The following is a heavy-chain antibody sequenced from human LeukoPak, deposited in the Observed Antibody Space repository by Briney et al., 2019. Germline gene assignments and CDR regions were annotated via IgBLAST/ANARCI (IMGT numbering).Heavy chain of an antibody. V-gene: IGHV1-2*02. CDR2: INPNSGGT. CDR1: GYTFTGYY. Sequence: EASVKVSCKASGYTFTGYYMHWVRQAPGQGLEWMGWINPNSGGTNYAQKFQGRVTMTRDTSISTAYMELSRLGSDGTAVYYCARASGYSSGFGFDPWGQGTLVTVSS. D-gene: IGHD6-19*01. J-gene: IGHJ5*02. CDR3: ARASGYSSGFGFDP.